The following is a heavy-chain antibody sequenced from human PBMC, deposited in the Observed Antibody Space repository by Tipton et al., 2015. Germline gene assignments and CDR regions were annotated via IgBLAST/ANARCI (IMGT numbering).Heavy chain of an antibody. V-gene: IGHV4-61*01. CDR3: ARARGRHGGLFDS. CDR1: GDSISSGRYY. D-gene: IGHD4-23*01. CDR2: IQYSGST. J-gene: IGHJ4*02. Sequence: TLSLTCSVSGDSISSGRYYWGWIRQSPEKGLEWIGYIQYSGSTNYNPSLKSRVTISVDTSKTQFSLKMSSVTASDTAVYYCARARGRHGGLFDSWGQGILVTVSS.